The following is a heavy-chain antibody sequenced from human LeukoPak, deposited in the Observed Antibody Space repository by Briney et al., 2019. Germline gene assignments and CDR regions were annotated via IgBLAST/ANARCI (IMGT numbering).Heavy chain of an antibody. V-gene: IGHV3-23*01. CDR1: GFTFSIYA. Sequence: GGSLRLSCAASGFTFSIYAMSWVRQAPGKGLEWVSAISGSGGSTYYADSVKGRFTISRDNSKNTLYLQMNSLRAEDTAVYSCAKPSLVSNCGGFDYWGQGTLVTVSS. D-gene: IGHD1-1*01. CDR3: AKPSLVSNCGGFDY. J-gene: IGHJ4*02. CDR2: ISGSGGST.